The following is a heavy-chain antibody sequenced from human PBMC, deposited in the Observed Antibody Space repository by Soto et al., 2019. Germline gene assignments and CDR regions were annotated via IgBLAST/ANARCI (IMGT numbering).Heavy chain of an antibody. CDR1: GYTFTSYY. V-gene: IGHV1-46*01. CDR3: ARGIQLWFDYYYYGMDV. Sequence: ASVKVSCKASGYTFTSYYMHWVRQAPGEGLEWMGISNPSGGSTSYAQKFQGRVTMTRDTSTSTVYMELCSLRSEDTAVYYCARGIQLWFDYYYYGMDVWGQGTTVTSP. D-gene: IGHD5-18*01. J-gene: IGHJ6*02. CDR2: SNPSGGST.